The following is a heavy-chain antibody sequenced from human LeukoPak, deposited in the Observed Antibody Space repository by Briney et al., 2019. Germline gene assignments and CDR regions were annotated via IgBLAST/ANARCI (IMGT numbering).Heavy chain of an antibody. J-gene: IGHJ4*02. D-gene: IGHD1-7*01. Sequence: GGSLRLPCAASGFTFRRYWMTWVRQAPGKGPEWVANMNQDGSEKYYVDSVKGRFTISRDNTKNSLYLQMNSLRAEDTAVYYCARGITGTSPGYWGQGTLVTVSS. V-gene: IGHV3-7*01. CDR3: ARGITGTSPGY. CDR2: MNQDGSEK. CDR1: GFTFRRYW.